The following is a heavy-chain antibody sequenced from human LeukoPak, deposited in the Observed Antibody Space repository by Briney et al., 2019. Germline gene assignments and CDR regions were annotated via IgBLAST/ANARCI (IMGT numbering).Heavy chain of an antibody. CDR1: GGSISSYY. J-gene: IGHJ4*02. CDR3: ARSFDAATAQYYFDY. V-gene: IGHV4-4*07. Sequence: SETLSLTCTVSGGSISSYYWSWIRQPAGKGLEWIGRIYTSGSTNYNPSLKSRVTMSVDTSKNQFSLKLSSVTAADTAVYYCARSFDAATAQYYFDYWGRGTLVTVSS. CDR2: IYTSGST. D-gene: IGHD3-9*01.